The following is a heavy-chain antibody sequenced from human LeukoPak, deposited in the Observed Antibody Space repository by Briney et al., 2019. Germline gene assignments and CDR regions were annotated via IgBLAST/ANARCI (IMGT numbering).Heavy chain of an antibody. CDR3: ARAKWLLPLDY. CDR2: IYYSGST. J-gene: IGHJ4*02. D-gene: IGHD3-22*01. Sequence: PSETLSLTCTVSGGSISSYYWSWIRQPPGKGLEWIGYIYYSGSTNYNPSLKSRVTISVDTSKNQFSLKLSSVTAADTAVYYCARAKWLLPLDYWGQGTLVTVSS. CDR1: GGSISSYY. V-gene: IGHV4-59*08.